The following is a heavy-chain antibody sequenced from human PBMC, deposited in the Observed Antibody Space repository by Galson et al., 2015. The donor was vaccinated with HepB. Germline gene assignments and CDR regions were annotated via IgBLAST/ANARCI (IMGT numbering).Heavy chain of an antibody. CDR3: AKEKDSSGWYHFEY. J-gene: IGHJ4*02. V-gene: IGHV3-23*01. Sequence: SLRLSCAASGFTFGSYAMSWVRQAPGKGLEWVSTISGSGGSTNYADSVKGRFTISRDNSKNTLYLQMNSLRGEDTAVYYCAKEKDSSGWYHFEYWGQGTLVTVSS. CDR2: ISGSGGST. CDR1: GFTFGSYA. D-gene: IGHD6-19*01.